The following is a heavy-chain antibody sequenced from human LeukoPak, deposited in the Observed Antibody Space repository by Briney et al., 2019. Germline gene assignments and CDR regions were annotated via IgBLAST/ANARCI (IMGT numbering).Heavy chain of an antibody. D-gene: IGHD3-10*01. Sequence: SETLSLTCTVSGGSISIYYWSWIRQPPGGGLEWIGYIYSSGSTNYNPSLKSRVTISVDTSRNQFSLKLSSVTAADTAVYYCARDRHGSGSAHSFDPWGQGTLVTVSS. CDR3: ARDRHGSGSAHSFDP. CDR2: IYSSGST. V-gene: IGHV4-59*01. J-gene: IGHJ5*02. CDR1: GGSISIYY.